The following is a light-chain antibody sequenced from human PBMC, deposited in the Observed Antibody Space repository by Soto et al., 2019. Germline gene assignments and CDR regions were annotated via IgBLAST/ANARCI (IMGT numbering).Light chain of an antibody. CDR2: EVT. CDR1: SSDVGGYNY. J-gene: IGLJ2*01. V-gene: IGLV2-8*01. CDR3: SSYAGSNTVV. Sequence: QSVLTQPPSASGSPGQSVTISCTGTSSDVGGYNYVSWYQQHPGKAPKLMIFEVTKRPSGVPDRFSGSKSGNTASLTVSGLQAEDEADYYCSSYAGSNTVVFGGRTQLTVL.